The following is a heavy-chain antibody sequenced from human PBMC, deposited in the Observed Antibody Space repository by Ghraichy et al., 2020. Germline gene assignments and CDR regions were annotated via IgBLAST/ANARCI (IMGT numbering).Heavy chain of an antibody. J-gene: IGHJ3*02. CDR2: IYYSGST. V-gene: IGHV4-59*01. CDR3: ARGFWEQWLADGRNAFDI. Sequence: SETLSLTCTVSGGSISSYYWSWIRQPPGKGLEWIGYIYYSGSTNYNPSLKSRVTISVDTSKNHVSFKLSSVTAADAAVYYCARGFWEQWLADGRNAFDIWGQGTMVTVSS. D-gene: IGHD6-19*01. CDR1: GGSISSYY.